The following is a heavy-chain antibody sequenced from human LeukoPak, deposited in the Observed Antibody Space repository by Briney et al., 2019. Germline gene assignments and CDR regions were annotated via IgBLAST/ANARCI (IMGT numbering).Heavy chain of an antibody. CDR2: ISGDGSWT. CDR3: VSFYETY. V-gene: IGHV3-23*01. D-gene: IGHD2-2*01. Sequence: GSLRLSCAASGFTFSSYAMSWVRQAPGKGLEWVSAISGDGSWTTYADSVKGRFTISKDNAKNTVYLQMNNLRAEDTAVYYCVSFYETYWGRGTLVTVSS. CDR1: GFTFSSYA. J-gene: IGHJ4*02.